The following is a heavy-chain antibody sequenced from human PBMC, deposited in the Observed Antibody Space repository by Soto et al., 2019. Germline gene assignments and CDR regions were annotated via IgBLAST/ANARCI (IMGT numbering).Heavy chain of an antibody. Sequence: QVQLVESGGGVVQPGRSLRLSCTASGFTFRSYGMHWVRQAPGKGLEWVAVIWYDGSNSYYEDSVKGRFTISRDNSKNTLYFQMNSLKVEDTAIYYCARATLFAAGQYGLDVWGQGTTVTVSS. CDR1: GFTFRSYG. CDR2: IWYDGSNS. J-gene: IGHJ6*02. V-gene: IGHV3-33*01. D-gene: IGHD3-10*02. CDR3: ARATLFAAGQYGLDV.